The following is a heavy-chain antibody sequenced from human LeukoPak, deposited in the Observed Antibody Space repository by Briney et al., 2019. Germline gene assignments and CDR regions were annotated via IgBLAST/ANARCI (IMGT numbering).Heavy chain of an antibody. CDR3: ARIRIAAAGLYYFDY. CDR2: ISAYNGNT. CDR1: GYTFTSYG. V-gene: IGHV1-18*01. J-gene: IGHJ4*02. Sequence: GASVKVSCKASGYTFTSYGISWVRQAPGQGLEWMGWISAYNGNTNYAQKLQGRVTMTTDTSTSTAYMEVRSLRSDDTAVYYCARIRIAAAGLYYFDYWGQGTLVTVSS. D-gene: IGHD6-13*01.